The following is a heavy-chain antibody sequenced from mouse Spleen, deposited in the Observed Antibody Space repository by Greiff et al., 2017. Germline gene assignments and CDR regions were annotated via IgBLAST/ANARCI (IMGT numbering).Heavy chain of an antibody. Sequence: EVNVVESGGGLVKPGGSLKLSCAASGFTFSDYGMHWVRQAPEKGLEWVAYISSGSSTIYYADTVKGRFTISRDNAKNTLFLQMTSLRSEDTAMYYCARRGGKWGYYYAMDYWGQGTSVTVSS. V-gene: IGHV5-17*01. CDR1: GFTFSDYG. CDR3: ARRGGKWGYYYAMDY. J-gene: IGHJ4*01. CDR2: ISSGSSTI. D-gene: IGHD2-1*01.